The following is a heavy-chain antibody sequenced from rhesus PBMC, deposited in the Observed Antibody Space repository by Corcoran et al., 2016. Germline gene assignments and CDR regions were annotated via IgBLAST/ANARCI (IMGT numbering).Heavy chain of an antibody. V-gene: IGHV3-134*01. CDR1: GFTFDDYA. CDR3: TRDTVSCFDY. CDR2: NSWNSVTI. D-gene: IGHD4-23*01. J-gene: IGHJ4*01. Sequence: EVQLVESGGALAQPGGSLRLSCAASGFTFDDYAMSWVRQAPGKGLEWLSRNSWNSVTIYYADSVKGRFTISGDNAKNSLFLQMDRLRAEDTAVYYCTRDTVSCFDYWGQGVLVTVSS.